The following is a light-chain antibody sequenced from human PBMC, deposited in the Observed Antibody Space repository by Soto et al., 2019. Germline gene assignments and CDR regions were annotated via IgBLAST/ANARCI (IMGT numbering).Light chain of an antibody. CDR1: QSISSY. J-gene: IGKJ4*01. CDR2: AAS. V-gene: IGKV1-39*01. Sequence: DIQMTQSPSSLSASVGDRVTITCRASQSISSYLNWYQQKPGKASKLLIYAASSLQSGVHSRLMGSGSGTDLPLTISSLQPEDFATYYCHPRYSPPPLSFGGGTKVEIK. CDR3: HPRYSPPPLS.